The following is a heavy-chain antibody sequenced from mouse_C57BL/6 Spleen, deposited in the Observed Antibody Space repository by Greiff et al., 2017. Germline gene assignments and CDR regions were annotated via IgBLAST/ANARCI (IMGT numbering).Heavy chain of an antibody. CDR1: GYTFTSYW. J-gene: IGHJ3*01. Sequence: EVQLQQSGTVLARPGASVKMSCKTSGYTFTSYWMHWVKQRPGQGLEWIGAIYPGNSDTSYNQKFKGKAKLTAVTSASTAYMELSSLTNEDSAVYYCTRYAQATRAWFAYWGQGTLVTVSA. CDR3: TRYAQATRAWFAY. CDR2: IYPGNSDT. V-gene: IGHV1-5*01. D-gene: IGHD3-2*02.